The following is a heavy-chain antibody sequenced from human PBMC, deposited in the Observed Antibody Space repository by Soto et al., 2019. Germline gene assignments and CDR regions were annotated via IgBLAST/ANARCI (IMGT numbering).Heavy chain of an antibody. Sequence: ASVKVSCKTSGYSFTSYGISWVRQAPGQGLEWMGWLSGYNGNTNYAQRLQGRVNLTTDTSATTAYMELRSLRSDDTAVYYCARGSYDYGDYDPSVENFDHWGQGTRVTASS. J-gene: IGHJ4*02. CDR3: ARGSYDYGDYDPSVENFDH. V-gene: IGHV1-18*01. CDR2: LSGYNGNT. CDR1: GYSFTSYG. D-gene: IGHD4-17*01.